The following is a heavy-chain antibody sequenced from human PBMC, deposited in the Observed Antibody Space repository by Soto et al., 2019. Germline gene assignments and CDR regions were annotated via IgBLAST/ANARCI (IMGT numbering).Heavy chain of an antibody. V-gene: IGHV1-69*13. Sequence: GASVKVSCKASGGTFSSYAISWVRQAPGQGLEWMGGIIPIFGTANYAQKFQGRVTITADESTSTAYMELSSLRSEDTAVYYCARDIAEDGSSWYWFDPWGQGTLVTVSS. D-gene: IGHD6-13*01. CDR3: ARDIAEDGSSWYWFDP. CDR2: IIPIFGTA. J-gene: IGHJ5*02. CDR1: GGTFSSYA.